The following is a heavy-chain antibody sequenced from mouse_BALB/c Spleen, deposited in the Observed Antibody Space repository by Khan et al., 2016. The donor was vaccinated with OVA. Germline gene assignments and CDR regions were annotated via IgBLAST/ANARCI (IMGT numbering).Heavy chain of an antibody. CDR2: ISYSGRT. D-gene: IGHD1-1*01. CDR3: ARSVTITTVVATDFDY. J-gene: IGHJ2*01. V-gene: IGHV3-2*02. CDR1: GYSITSDYA. Sequence: EVQLQESGPGLVKPSQSLSLTCTVTGYSITSDYAWNWIRQFPGNKLEWMGYISYSGRTSYNPSLTSRISITRDTSKNPFFLQLNSVTTEDTATYYCARSVTITTVVATDFDYWGQGTTLTVSS.